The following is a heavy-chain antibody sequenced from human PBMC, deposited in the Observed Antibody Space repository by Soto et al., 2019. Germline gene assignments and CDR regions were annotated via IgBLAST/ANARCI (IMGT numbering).Heavy chain of an antibody. CDR1: GFTFRSYV. D-gene: IGHD3-16*01. CDR2: TSYDGSNK. Sequence: QVQLVESGGGVVQPGTSLRLSCVGSGFTFRSYVIHWVRQAPGKGLEWVALTSYDGSNKDYGDSVKGGFTISRDNSRNTVDLQMDSLRREDTALYYCACWGTTGGLDVWGQGTLVSVSS. V-gene: IGHV3-33*05. J-gene: IGHJ1*01. CDR3: ACWGTTGGLDV.